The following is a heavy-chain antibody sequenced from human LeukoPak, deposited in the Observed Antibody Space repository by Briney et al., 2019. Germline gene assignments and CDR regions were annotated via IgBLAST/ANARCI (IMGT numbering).Heavy chain of an antibody. CDR1: GDTFTDYY. V-gene: IGHV1-2*02. D-gene: IGHD1-26*01. J-gene: IGHJ5*02. CDR2: INPNTDGI. CDR3: ARVKALGIVGSTTVLDP. Sequence: ASVKVSCKASGDTFTDYYIHWVRQAPGQGLEWMGWINPNTDGINYSQNFRGRVTMTRDTSITTAYMELSSLRSDDTAIYYCARVKALGIVGSTTVLDPWGQGTLVTVSS.